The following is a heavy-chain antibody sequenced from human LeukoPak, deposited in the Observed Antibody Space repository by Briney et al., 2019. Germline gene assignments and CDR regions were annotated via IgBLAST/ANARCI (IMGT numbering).Heavy chain of an antibody. J-gene: IGHJ4*02. D-gene: IGHD3-22*01. V-gene: IGHV3-48*04. Sequence: PGGSLRLSCEASGFTFSRYSMNWVRQAPGKGLEWVSYISFSSATIHYADSVMGRFTISRDNANNSLYLQMNSLRAEDTAVYYCARHVVAVGFDYWGQGTLVTVSS. CDR2: ISFSSATI. CDR1: GFTFSRYS. CDR3: ARHVVAVGFDY.